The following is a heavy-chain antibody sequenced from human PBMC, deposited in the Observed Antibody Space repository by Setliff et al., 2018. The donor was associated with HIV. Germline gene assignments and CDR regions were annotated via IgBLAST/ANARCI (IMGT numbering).Heavy chain of an antibody. D-gene: IGHD3-22*01. V-gene: IGHV3-15*06. J-gene: IGHJ4*02. CDR3: TTYSSVYYHSDC. Sequence: PGGSLRLSCAASGFTFRNAWMSWVRQAPGKGLEWVGRIKSKSDGGAVHYAAPVKGRFTISRDDSQGTLYLEMNSLTNEDTAMYYCTTYSSVYYHSDCWGQGTLVTVSS. CDR1: GFTFRNAW. CDR2: IKSKSDGGAV.